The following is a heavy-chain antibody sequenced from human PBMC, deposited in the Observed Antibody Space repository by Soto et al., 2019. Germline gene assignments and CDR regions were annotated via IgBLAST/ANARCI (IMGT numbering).Heavy chain of an antibody. CDR1: GGTFGTSA. CDR2: FIPLFSST. V-gene: IGHV1-69*01. D-gene: IGHD4-17*01. CDR3: AREGDYNFDYFSGMDV. J-gene: IGHJ6*02. Sequence: QVQLVQSGAEVKKPGSSVNVSCKASGGTFGTSAINWVRQAPGQGLEWMGAFIPLFSSTNYAQKFQARVTITVAESTATAYMELSSITSEDAAVYYCAREGDYNFDYFSGMDVWGQGTTVIVSS.